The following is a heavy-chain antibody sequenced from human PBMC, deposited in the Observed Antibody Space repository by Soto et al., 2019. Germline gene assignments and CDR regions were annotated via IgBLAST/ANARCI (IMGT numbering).Heavy chain of an antibody. V-gene: IGHV3-23*01. J-gene: IGHJ4*02. Sequence: EVQVLESGGGLVQPGGSLSLSCAASGFTFSIFPWTWVRQAPGRGLEGVSAISRGGDAIYYADSVRGRFTISRDNSKNTLYLQMNSLRAEDTAIYYCASHYDIPTGALAYFDFWGQGSLVTVSS. D-gene: IGHD3-9*01. CDR1: GFTFSIFP. CDR3: ASHYDIPTGALAYFDF. CDR2: ISRGGDAI.